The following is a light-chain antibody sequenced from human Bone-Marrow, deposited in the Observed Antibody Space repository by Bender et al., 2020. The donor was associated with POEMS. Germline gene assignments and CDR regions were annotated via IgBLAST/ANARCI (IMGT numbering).Light chain of an antibody. J-gene: IGLJ1*01. CDR3: NSYTSTDTLV. Sequence: QSALTQPASVSGSPGQSITVSCTGTSSDVGGYNLVSWYQQHPGKAPKLMIYEVNKRPSGVSNRFSGSKSGNTASLTISGLQPEDEADYYCNSYTSTDTLVFGTGTAVTVL. V-gene: IGLV2-14*01. CDR2: EVN. CDR1: SSDVGGYNL.